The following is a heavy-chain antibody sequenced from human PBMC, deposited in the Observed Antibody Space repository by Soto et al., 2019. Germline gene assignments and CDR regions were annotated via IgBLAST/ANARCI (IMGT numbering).Heavy chain of an antibody. V-gene: IGHV3-11*06. J-gene: IGHJ5*02. CDR2: ISSSSSYT. D-gene: IGHD1-26*01. CDR1: GFTFSDYY. CDR3: AREKKVGAMSCWFDP. Sequence: GGSLRLSCAASGFTFSDYYMSWIRQAPGKGLEWVSYISSSSSYTNYADSVKGRFTISRDNSKNSLYLQMNSLRAEDTAVYYCAREKKVGAMSCWFDPWGQGTLVTVSS.